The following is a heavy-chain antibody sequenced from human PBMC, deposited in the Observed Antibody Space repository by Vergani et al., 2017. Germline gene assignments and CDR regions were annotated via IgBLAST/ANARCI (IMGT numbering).Heavy chain of an antibody. D-gene: IGHD2-2*02. CDR2: ISGSGGST. V-gene: IGHV3-23*01. J-gene: IGHJ4*02. CDR1: GFTFSSYA. CDR3: YTDYHDY. Sequence: EVQLLESGGGLVQPGGSLRLSCAASGFTFSSYAMNWVRQAPGEGLEWVSAISGSGGSTYYADSVKGRFTISRDSSKHTLYLQMNSLRAEDTAVYFCYTDYHDYWGQGTMVTVSS.